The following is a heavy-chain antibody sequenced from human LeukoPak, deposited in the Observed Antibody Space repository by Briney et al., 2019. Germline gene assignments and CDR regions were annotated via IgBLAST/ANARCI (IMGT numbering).Heavy chain of an antibody. V-gene: IGHV1-2*02. CDR3: ARLYSGYGNYYYYMDV. CDR1: GYTFTGYY. J-gene: IGHJ6*03. CDR2: VNPNSGDT. Sequence: ASVKVSCTASGYTFTGYYLHWVRQAPGQGLEWMGCVNPNSGDTNYAQKFQGRVTMTGDTSISTAYMELSSLRSDDTAVYYCARLYSGYGNYYYYMDVWGKGTTVTVSS. D-gene: IGHD5-12*01.